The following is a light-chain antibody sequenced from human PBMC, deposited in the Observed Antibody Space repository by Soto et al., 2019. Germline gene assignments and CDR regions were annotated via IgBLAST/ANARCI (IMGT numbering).Light chain of an antibody. J-gene: IGKJ1*01. Sequence: EIVLTQSPGTVSLSPGERATLSCRTSQSVSSSYLAWYQQKPGQAPRLLIYGASSRATGIPDRFSGSGSGTDFTLTISRLEPEDFAVYYCQQYGRSWWTFGQGTKVEIK. CDR1: QSVSSSY. CDR3: QQYGRSWWT. V-gene: IGKV3-20*01. CDR2: GAS.